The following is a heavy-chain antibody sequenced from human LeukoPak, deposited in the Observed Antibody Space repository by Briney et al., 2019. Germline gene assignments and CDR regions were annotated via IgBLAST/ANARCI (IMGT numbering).Heavy chain of an antibody. J-gene: IGHJ3*02. CDR1: GYSFTSYW. CDR2: IYPGDSDT. CDR3: ARLHDTAMAMDAFDI. V-gene: IGHV5-51*01. Sequence: GESLKISCKGSGYSFTSYWIGWVRQMPGKGLEWMGIIYPGDSDTRYSPSFQGQVTISADKSISTAYLQWSSLKASDTAMYYCARLHDTAMAMDAFDIWGQGTMVTVSS. D-gene: IGHD5-18*01.